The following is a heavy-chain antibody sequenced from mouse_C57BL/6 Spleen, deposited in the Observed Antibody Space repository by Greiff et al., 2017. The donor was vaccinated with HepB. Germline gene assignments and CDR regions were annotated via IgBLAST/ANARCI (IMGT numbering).Heavy chain of an antibody. CDR1: GYTFTGYW. J-gene: IGHJ2*01. CDR3: ARERGQRRLGFDY. CDR2: ILPGSGST. D-gene: IGHD3-2*02. Sequence: QVQLKQSGAELLKPGASVKLSCKATGYTFTGYWIEWVKQRPGHGLEWIGEILPGSGSTNSNEKFKGKATFTADTSSNTAYMQLSSLTTEDSAIYDCARERGQRRLGFDYWGQGTTLTVSS. V-gene: IGHV1-9*01.